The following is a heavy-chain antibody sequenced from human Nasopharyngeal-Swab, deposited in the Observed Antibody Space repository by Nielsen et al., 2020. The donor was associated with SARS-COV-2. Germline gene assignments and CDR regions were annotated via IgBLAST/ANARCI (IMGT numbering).Heavy chain of an antibody. Sequence: GGSLRLSCAASGFTFSSYGMHWVRQAPGKGLEWVAVISYDGSNKYYADSVKGRFTISRDNSKNTLYLQMNSLRAEDTAVYYRAKGSYYYDSYGAFDIWGQGTMVTVSS. V-gene: IGHV3-30*18. CDR1: GFTFSSYG. CDR3: AKGSYYYDSYGAFDI. D-gene: IGHD3-22*01. J-gene: IGHJ3*02. CDR2: ISYDGSNK.